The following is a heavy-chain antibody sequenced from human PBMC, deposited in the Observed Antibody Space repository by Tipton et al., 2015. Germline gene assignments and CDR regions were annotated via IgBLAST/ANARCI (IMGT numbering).Heavy chain of an antibody. D-gene: IGHD3-16*01. CDR1: GASISSSPYY. Sequence: TLSLTCTVSGASISSSPYYWSWIRQHSIKGLEWIANIDNRGNRYHTPSLRSRLSISIDTSRNYFSLNLTSVTAADTAVYFCARVPLMMGVVPGGFDIWGQGTLVTVSS. CDR3: ARVPLMMGVVPGGFDI. V-gene: IGHV4-31*03. CDR2: IDNRGNR. J-gene: IGHJ3*02.